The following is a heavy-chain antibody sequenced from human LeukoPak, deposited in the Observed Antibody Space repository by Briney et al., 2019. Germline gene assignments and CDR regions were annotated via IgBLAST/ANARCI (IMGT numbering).Heavy chain of an antibody. CDR2: ISSSGDTI. J-gene: IGHJ4*02. V-gene: IGHV3-48*03. Sequence: PGGSLRLSCAASGFIFNSYAMHWVRQAPGKGLEWISYISSSGDTIFYADSVKGRFTISRDNAKNSLYLQMNSLRAEDTAVYYCAKGGAGWFGEPTFDYWGQGTLVTVSS. CDR1: GFIFNSYA. CDR3: AKGGAGWFGEPTFDY. D-gene: IGHD3-10*01.